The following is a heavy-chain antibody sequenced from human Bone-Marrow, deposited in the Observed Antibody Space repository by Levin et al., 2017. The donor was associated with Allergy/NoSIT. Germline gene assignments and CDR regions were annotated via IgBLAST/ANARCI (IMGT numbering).Heavy chain of an antibody. Sequence: PGGSLRLSCAASGFTFSSYGMHWVRQAPGKGLEWVAVISYDGSNKYYADSVKGRFTISRDNSKNTLYLQMNSLRAEDTAVYYCAKDLVDYSGSYYDYDYGMDVWGQGTTVTVSS. V-gene: IGHV3-30*18. D-gene: IGHD1-26*01. CDR3: AKDLVDYSGSYYDYDYGMDV. CDR1: GFTFSSYG. J-gene: IGHJ6*02. CDR2: ISYDGSNK.